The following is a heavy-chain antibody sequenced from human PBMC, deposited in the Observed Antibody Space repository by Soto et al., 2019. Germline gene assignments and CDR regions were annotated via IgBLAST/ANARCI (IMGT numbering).Heavy chain of an antibody. Sequence: TLRHSCTASGCTFGDYAVSWFRQTPGKGLEWVGFIRSKAYGGTTEYAASVKGRFTISRDDSKSIAYLQMNSLKTEDTAVYYCTRVRLDYYDSSGYYLDYWGQGTLVTVSS. CDR2: IRSKAYGGTT. CDR1: GCTFGDYA. D-gene: IGHD3-22*01. CDR3: TRVRLDYYDSSGYYLDY. V-gene: IGHV3-49*03. J-gene: IGHJ4*02.